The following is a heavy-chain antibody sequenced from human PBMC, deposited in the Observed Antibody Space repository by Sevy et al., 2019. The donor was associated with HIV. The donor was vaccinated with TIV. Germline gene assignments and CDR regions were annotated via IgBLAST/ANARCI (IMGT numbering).Heavy chain of an antibody. J-gene: IGHJ4*02. CDR1: GYTFTGYY. V-gene: IGHV1-2*02. CDR3: GGVGTYYYDSSGYYENYYFDY. D-gene: IGHD3-22*01. Sequence: ASVKVSCKASGYTFTGYYMHWVRQAPGQGLEWMGWINPNSGGTNYAQKVQGRVTMTRDTSISTAYMELSRLRSDDTAVYYCGGVGTYYYDSSGYYENYYFDYWGQGTLVTVSS. CDR2: INPNSGGT.